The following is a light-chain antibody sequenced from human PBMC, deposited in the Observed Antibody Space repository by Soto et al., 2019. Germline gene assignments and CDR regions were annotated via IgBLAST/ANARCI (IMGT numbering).Light chain of an antibody. V-gene: IGLV6-57*01. CDR1: SGSIASNY. CDR2: EDN. CDR3: QSYDSDNQV. J-gene: IGLJ3*02. Sequence: NFMLTQPHSLSESPGKTVTISCTRSSGSIASNYVQWYQQSPGSSPTTVIYEDNQRPSGVPDRFSCSIDSSTNSASLTISGLKTEDKADYYCQSYDSDNQVFGGGTTLTVL.